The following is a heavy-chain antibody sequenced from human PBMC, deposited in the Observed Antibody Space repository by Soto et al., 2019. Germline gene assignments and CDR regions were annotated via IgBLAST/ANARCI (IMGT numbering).Heavy chain of an antibody. Sequence: EVQLLQSGGDLVQPGGSLRLSCAASGFTFSAYAMSWVRQAPGKGLEWVSAISGSGDRTYYAESVKGRFTISRDSSDNTLYLQMNSLRGEDTAIYYWAKDRMYEYGSGSLLYLDYWGQGPRVIVSS. CDR2: ISGSGDRT. D-gene: IGHD3-10*01. CDR3: AKDRMYEYGSGSLLYLDY. J-gene: IGHJ4*02. CDR1: GFTFSAYA. V-gene: IGHV3-23*01.